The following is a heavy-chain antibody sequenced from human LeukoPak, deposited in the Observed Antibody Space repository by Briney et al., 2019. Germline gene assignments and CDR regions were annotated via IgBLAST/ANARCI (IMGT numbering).Heavy chain of an antibody. J-gene: IGHJ3*02. CDR1: GGSISSGGYY. V-gene: IGHV4-31*03. CDR2: IYYSGST. CDR3: ARDGWLGAFDI. Sequence: PSETLSLTCTVSGGSISSGGYYWSWIRQHPGKGLEWIEYIYYSGSTYYNPSLKSRVTISVDTSKNQFSLKLSSVTAADTAVYYCARDGWLGAFDIWGQGTMVTVSS. D-gene: IGHD5-12*01.